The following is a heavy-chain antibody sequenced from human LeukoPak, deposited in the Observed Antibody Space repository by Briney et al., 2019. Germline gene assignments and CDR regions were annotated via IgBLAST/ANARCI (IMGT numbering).Heavy chain of an antibody. V-gene: IGHV3-48*01. CDR2: ISSSSSTI. CDR1: GFTFSSYS. J-gene: IGHJ4*02. Sequence: PGGSLRLSCAASGFTFSSYSMNWVRQAPGKGLEWVSYISSSSSTIYYADSVKGRFTISRDNAKNSLYLQMNSLRAEDTAVYYCAKQMGWYYDSSGYYLFDYWGQGTLVTVSS. D-gene: IGHD3-22*01. CDR3: AKQMGWYYDSSGYYLFDY.